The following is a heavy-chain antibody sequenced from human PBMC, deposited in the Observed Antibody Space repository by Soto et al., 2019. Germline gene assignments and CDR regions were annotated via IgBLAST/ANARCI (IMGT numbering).Heavy chain of an antibody. J-gene: IGHJ6*02. CDR1: GYTFTSYY. Sequence: ASVKVSCKASGYTFTSYYMHWVRQAPGQGLEWMGIINPSGGSTSYAQKFQGRVTMTRDTSTSTVYMELSSLRSEDTAVYYCARDPPYSYDFWSANYYGMDVSGQATTVTVSS. V-gene: IGHV1-46*01. CDR2: INPSGGST. CDR3: ARDPPYSYDFWSANYYGMDV. D-gene: IGHD3-3*01.